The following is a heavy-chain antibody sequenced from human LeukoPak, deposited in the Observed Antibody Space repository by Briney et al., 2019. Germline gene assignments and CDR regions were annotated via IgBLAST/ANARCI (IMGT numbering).Heavy chain of an antibody. CDR1: GGSFSGYY. J-gene: IGHJ6*02. D-gene: IGHD2-21*02. Sequence: PSETLSLTCAVSGGSFSGYYWSWIRQPPGKGLEWIGEINHSGSTNYNPSLKSRATISVDTSKNQFSLKVSSVTAAYTAVYYCASLQTDIVVVTALTTSNGAVDVWGQGTTVTVSS. V-gene: IGHV4-34*01. CDR3: ASLQTDIVVVTALTTSNGAVDV. CDR2: INHSGST.